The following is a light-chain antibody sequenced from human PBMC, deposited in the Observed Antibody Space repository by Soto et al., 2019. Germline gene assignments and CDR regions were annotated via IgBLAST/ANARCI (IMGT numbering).Light chain of an antibody. J-gene: IGKJ1*01. CDR1: QSIGTY. Sequence: DIQMTQSPSSLSASVGDRVTITCRTSQSIGTYLKWYQQKPGKAPQILIYAASGLQSGVPSRFGGSGSGTDFTLTITSLQREDFATYYFQQTSTTAWTFGQVTEVTFK. CDR2: AAS. V-gene: IGKV1-39*01. CDR3: QQTSTTAWT.